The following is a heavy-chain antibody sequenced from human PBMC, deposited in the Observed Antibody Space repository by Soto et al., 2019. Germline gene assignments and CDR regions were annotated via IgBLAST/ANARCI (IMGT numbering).Heavy chain of an antibody. D-gene: IGHD2-15*01. CDR1: GFTFSDYY. CDR3: AREGYCSGCSCYSILGVYYYYGMDV. V-gene: IGHV3-11*01. J-gene: IGHJ6*02. Sequence: GGSLRLSCAASGFTFSDYYMSWIRQAPGKGLEWVSYISSSGSTIYYADSVKGRFTISRDNAKNSLYLQMNSLRAEDTAVYYCAREGYCSGCSCYSILGVYYYYGMDVWGQGTTVTVSS. CDR2: ISSSGSTI.